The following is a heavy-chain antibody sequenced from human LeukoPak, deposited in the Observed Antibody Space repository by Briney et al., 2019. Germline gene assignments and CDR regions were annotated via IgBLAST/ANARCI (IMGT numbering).Heavy chain of an antibody. V-gene: IGHV4-59*01. J-gene: IGHJ3*02. CDR1: GGSISSYY. CDR3: ARFLGSGWSRVAFDAFDI. D-gene: IGHD6-19*01. Sequence: PSETLSLTCTVSGGSISSYYWSWLRQPPGKGLEWIGYIYYSGSTNYNPSLKSRVTISVDTSKNQLSLKLSSVTAADTAVYYCARFLGSGWSRVAFDAFDIWGQGTMVTVSS. CDR2: IYYSGST.